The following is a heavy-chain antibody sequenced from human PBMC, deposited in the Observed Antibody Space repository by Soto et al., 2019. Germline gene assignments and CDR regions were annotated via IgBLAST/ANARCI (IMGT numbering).Heavy chain of an antibody. J-gene: IGHJ4*02. D-gene: IGHD1-7*01. CDR1: GYTLTELS. Sequence: ASVKVSCKVSGYTLTELSMHWVRQAPGKGLEWMGGFDPEDGETIYAQKLQGRVTMTEDTSTDTAYMELSSLRSEDTAVCYCATVVSGGPNYVGFDYWGQGTLVTVSS. CDR2: FDPEDGET. V-gene: IGHV1-24*01. CDR3: ATVVSGGPNYVGFDY.